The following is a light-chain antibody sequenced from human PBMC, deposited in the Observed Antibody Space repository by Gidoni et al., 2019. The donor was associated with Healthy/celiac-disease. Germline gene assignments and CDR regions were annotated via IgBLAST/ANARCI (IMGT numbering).Light chain of an antibody. CDR1: QSVSSS. J-gene: IGKJ4*01. CDR2: DAS. V-gene: IGKV3-11*01. CDR3: QQRGNWPLT. Sequence: ETVLTQSPATLSLSPGERATLSCRASQSVSSSLAWYQQKPGQAPRLLIYDASTRATGIPARFIGSGSGTDFTLTISSLEPEDFVVYYCQQRGNWPLTFXGXTKVEIK.